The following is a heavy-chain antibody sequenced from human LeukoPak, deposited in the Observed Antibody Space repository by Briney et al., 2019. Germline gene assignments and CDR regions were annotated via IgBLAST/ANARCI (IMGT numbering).Heavy chain of an antibody. V-gene: IGHV3-66*01. J-gene: IGHJ3*02. CDR2: IYSGGST. Sequence: PGGSLRLSCAASGFTFSGYYMSWVRQAPGKGLEWVSVIYSGGSTYYADSVKGRFTISRDNSKNTLYLQMNSLRAEDTAVYYCARGVVVAGDAFDIWGQGTMVTVSS. CDR3: ARGVVVAGDAFDI. CDR1: GFTFSGYY. D-gene: IGHD2-15*01.